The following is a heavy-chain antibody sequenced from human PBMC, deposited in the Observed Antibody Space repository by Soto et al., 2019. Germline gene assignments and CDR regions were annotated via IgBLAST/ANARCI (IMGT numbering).Heavy chain of an antibody. J-gene: IGHJ5*02. CDR3: AIDPGGVGYNWFDP. CDR2: IYYSGST. Sequence: QVQLQESGPGLVKPSETLSLTCTVSGGSISSYYWSWIRQPPGKGLEWIGYIYYSGSTNYNPSPKSRCTRSVDTSMIQLSLKLSSVTAVDTAVYYCAIDPGGVGYNWFDPWGQGTLVTVSS. CDR1: GGSISSYY. V-gene: IGHV4-59*01. D-gene: IGHD3-3*01.